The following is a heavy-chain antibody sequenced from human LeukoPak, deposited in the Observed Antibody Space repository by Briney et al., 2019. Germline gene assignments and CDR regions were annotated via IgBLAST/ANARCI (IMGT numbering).Heavy chain of an antibody. CDR3: ARHLLAAADY. J-gene: IGHJ4*02. V-gene: IGHV4-34*01. CDR2: VNHSGST. CDR1: GFTFSSYW. D-gene: IGHD6-13*01. Sequence: GSLRLSCAASGFTFSSYWMSWVRQPPGKGLEWIGEVNHSGSTNYNPSLKSRVTISVDTSKNQFSLKLSSVTAADTAVYYCARHLLAAADYWGQGTLVTVSS.